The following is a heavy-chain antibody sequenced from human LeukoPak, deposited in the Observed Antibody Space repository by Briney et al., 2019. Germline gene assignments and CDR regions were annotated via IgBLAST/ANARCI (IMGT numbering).Heavy chain of an antibody. V-gene: IGHV3-30*04. CDR3: ARDLELSAVYYFDS. J-gene: IGHJ4*02. CDR1: GFTFSIFP. D-gene: IGHD3-3*01. Sequence: PGRSLRLSCEASGFTFSIFPMHWDRQAPGKGLEWVALISSGSEKYYADSVKGRFTISRDNSKNMLYLQMNSLRADDTAVYYCARDLELSAVYYFDSWGQGTLVIVSS. CDR2: ISSGSEK.